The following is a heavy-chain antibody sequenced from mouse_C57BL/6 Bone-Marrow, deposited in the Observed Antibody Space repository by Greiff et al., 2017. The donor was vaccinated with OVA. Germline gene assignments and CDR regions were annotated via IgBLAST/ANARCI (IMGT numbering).Heavy chain of an antibody. D-gene: IGHD1-1*01. J-gene: IGHJ1*03. CDR1: GYTFTSYG. V-gene: IGHV1-81*01. Sequence: QVQLQQSGAELARPGASVKLSCKASGYTFTSYGISWVKQRPGQGLEWIGEIYPRSGNTYYNEKFKGKATLTADKSSSTAYMELRSLTSADSAVYFCAGYYSGSSDGYFDVWGTGTTVTVSS. CDR3: AGYYSGSSDGYFDV. CDR2: IYPRSGNT.